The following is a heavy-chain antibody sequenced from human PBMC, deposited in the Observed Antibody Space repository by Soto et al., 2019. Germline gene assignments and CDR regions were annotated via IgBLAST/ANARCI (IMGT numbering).Heavy chain of an antibody. CDR2: ISAHNGNT. J-gene: IGHJ4*02. V-gene: IGHV1-18*01. D-gene: IGHD1-1*01. CDR3: ARGRYGDY. Sequence: QVHLVQSGAEVKKPGASVKVSCKASGYTFTSYGITWVRQAPGQGLEWRGWISAHNGNTDYAQKLQGRVIVTRDTPTSTAYLELRSLRSADTAVYYCARGRYGDYWGQGALVPVSS. CDR1: GYTFTSYG.